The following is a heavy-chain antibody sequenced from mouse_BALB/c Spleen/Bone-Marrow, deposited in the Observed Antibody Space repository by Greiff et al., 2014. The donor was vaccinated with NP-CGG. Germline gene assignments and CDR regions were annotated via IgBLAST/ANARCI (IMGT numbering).Heavy chain of an antibody. Sequence: VQLQQSGPSLVKPSQTLSLTCSVTGDSITSGYWNWILKFPGNKLEYMGYINYSGNTYYSPSLKSRISITRDTSKNQYYLHLNSVTTDDTASYYCARFDRYDLAWYPNWGQGTLLPV. CDR3: ARFDRYDLAWYPN. V-gene: IGHV3-8*02. J-gene: IGHJ3*01. CDR1: GDSITSGY. D-gene: IGHD2-14*01. CDR2: INYSGNT.